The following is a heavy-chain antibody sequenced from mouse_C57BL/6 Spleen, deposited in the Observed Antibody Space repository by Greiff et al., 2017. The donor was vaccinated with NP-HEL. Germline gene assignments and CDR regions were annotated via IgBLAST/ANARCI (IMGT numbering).Heavy chain of an antibody. CDR2: ISDGGSYT. D-gene: IGHD2-4*01. CDR1: GFTFSSYA. CDR3: AREGGDYGSAWFAY. V-gene: IGHV5-4*01. Sequence: EVQLVESGGGLVKPGGSLKLSCAASGFTFSSYAMSWVRQTPEKRLEWVATISDGGSYTYYPDNVKGRFTISRDNAKNNLYLQMSHLKSEETAMYYCAREGGDYGSAWFAYWGQGTLVTVSA. J-gene: IGHJ3*01.